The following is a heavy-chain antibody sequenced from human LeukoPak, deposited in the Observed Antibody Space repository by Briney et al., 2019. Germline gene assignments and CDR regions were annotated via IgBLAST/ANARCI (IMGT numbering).Heavy chain of an antibody. J-gene: IGHJ4*02. V-gene: IGHV4-39*02. CDR3: AKWGCDGKSANFDH. CDR2: IYYSGRT. CDR1: GGSISSNNYY. D-gene: IGHD3-16*01. Sequence: KPSETLSLTCTVSGGSISSNNYYWGWIRQPPGKGLEYIGSIYYSGRTYYNPSLKSRVTISVDTSKNHFSLKLSSVTAADTAVYYCAKWGCDGKSANFDHWGQGTLVTVSS.